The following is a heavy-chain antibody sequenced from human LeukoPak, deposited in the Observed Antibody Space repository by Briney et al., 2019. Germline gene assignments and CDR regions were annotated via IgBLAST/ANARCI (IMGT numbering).Heavy chain of an antibody. CDR3: GMSGDRVPLQDDVFDV. CDR1: GYSFTSYC. Sequence: GESLKISCKVSGYSFTSYCIGWLRQMPGKGLEWMGIIYPGDSGPTYSPSFQGQVTISVDESINTAYLQWSSLQASDTAMYYCGMSGDRVPLQDDVFDVWGQGTMVTVST. D-gene: IGHD1-26*01. J-gene: IGHJ3*01. CDR2: IYPGDSGP. V-gene: IGHV5-51*01.